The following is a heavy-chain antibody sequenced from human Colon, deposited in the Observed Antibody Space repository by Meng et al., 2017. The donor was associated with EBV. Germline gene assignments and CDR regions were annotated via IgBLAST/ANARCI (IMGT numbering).Heavy chain of an antibody. D-gene: IGHD2-21*02. J-gene: IGHJ4*02. CDR1: GGSLSSRNW. V-gene: IGHV4-4*02. CDR2: IYHSGST. CDR3: ARVGAYCGGDCYHPR. Sequence: GQRQESGPGLVKPSGTLSLTFAVSGGSLSSRNWWSWVRQPPGKGLERIGEIYHSGSTNYNPSPKSRVTISVDESRNQFSLRLSSVTAADTAVYYCARVGAYCGGDCYHPRWGQGTLVTVSS.